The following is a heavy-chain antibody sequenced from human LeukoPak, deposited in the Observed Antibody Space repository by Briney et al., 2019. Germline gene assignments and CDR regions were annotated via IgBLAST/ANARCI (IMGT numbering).Heavy chain of an antibody. CDR3: AREVVAAAGTVDY. CDR1: GGSISSSSYY. CDR2: IYYSGST. V-gene: IGHV4-39*07. D-gene: IGHD6-13*01. Sequence: PSETLSLTCTVSGGSISSSSYYRGWIRQPPGKGLEWIGSIYYSGSTYYNPSLKSRVTISVDTSKNQFSLKLNSVTAADTAVYYCAREVVAAAGTVDYWGQGTLVTVSS. J-gene: IGHJ4*02.